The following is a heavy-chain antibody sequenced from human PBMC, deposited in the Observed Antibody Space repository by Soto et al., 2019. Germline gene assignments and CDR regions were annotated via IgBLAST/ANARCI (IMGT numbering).Heavy chain of an antibody. CDR2: ISAYDGNT. CDR1: GYTFASYA. D-gene: IGHD4-17*01. Sequence: QVQLVQSGGEVKKPGASVKVSCKASGYTFASYAINWVRQAPGQGLEWMGWISAYDGNTHYAQKFQGRLTMTTDTSTTTAYMDLRSLGSDDTAMYYCVRDDYGFDYWGQGTLLTVSS. V-gene: IGHV1-18*01. J-gene: IGHJ4*02. CDR3: VRDDYGFDY.